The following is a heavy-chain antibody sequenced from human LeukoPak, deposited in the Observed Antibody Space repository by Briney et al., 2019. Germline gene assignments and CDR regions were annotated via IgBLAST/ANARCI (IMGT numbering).Heavy chain of an antibody. V-gene: IGHV3-15*01. CDR2: IKSKTEGGTT. Sequence: GGSLRLSCAASGFTFNNAWMNWVRQAPGKGLEWVGRIKSKTEGGTTVYAATVKGRFTISRDDSKNMLYLQMNSLKTEDTAVYYCATREFRYYGSGTYPVAFDIWGQGTMVTVSS. J-gene: IGHJ3*02. CDR3: ATREFRYYGSGTYPVAFDI. D-gene: IGHD3-10*01. CDR1: GFTFNNAW.